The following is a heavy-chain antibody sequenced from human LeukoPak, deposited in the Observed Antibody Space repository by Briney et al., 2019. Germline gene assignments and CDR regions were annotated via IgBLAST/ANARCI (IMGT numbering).Heavy chain of an antibody. J-gene: IGHJ4*02. CDR3: AARGIAAAPGNY. CDR1: GGFFSGYY. Sequence: SETLSLTCAVYGGFFSGYYWSWIRQPPGKGLEWIGEINHSGSTNYNPSLKSRVTISVDTSKNQFSLKLGSVTAADTAVYYCAARGIAAAPGNYWGQGTLVTVSS. D-gene: IGHD6-13*01. V-gene: IGHV4-34*01. CDR2: INHSGST.